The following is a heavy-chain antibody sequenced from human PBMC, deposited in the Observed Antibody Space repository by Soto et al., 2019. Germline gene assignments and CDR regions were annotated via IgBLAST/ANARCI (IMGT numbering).Heavy chain of an antibody. D-gene: IGHD4-17*01. Sequence: QLQLRESGPGLVKPSETLSLTCTVSGGSISGGVGGLYYWSWIRQPPGKGLAWIGYIYDSGSTYYNLSLKSRVTIVVDTSKNQFSLRLSSVTAADAAVYYCASEVIPLTTDWYFDLWGRGTLVTVSS. V-gene: IGHV4-30-4*01. CDR1: GGSISGGVGGLYY. CDR2: IYDSGST. J-gene: IGHJ2*01. CDR3: ASEVIPLTTDWYFDL.